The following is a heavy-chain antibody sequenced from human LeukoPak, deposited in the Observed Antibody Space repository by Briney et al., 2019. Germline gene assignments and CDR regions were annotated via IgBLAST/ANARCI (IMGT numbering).Heavy chain of an antibody. D-gene: IGHD3-22*01. CDR2: IYYSGST. Sequence: SETLSLTCTVSGGSISSYYWSWIRQPPGKGLEWIGYIYYSGSTNYNPSLKSRVTISVDTSKNQFSLKLSSVTAADTAVYYCARVKGDRSGYYYDYWGHGTLVTVSS. J-gene: IGHJ4*01. CDR1: GGSISSYY. CDR3: ARVKGDRSGYYYDY. V-gene: IGHV4-59*08.